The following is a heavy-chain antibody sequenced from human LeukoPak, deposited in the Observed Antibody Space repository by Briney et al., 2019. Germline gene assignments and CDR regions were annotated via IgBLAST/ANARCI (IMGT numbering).Heavy chain of an antibody. CDR3: ASLVVGAPDHFDY. D-gene: IGHD1-26*01. CDR1: GFTFSTYG. Sequence: PGGSLRLSCAASGFTFSTYGMHWVRQAPGKGLEWVSVIYSGGSTYYADSVKGRFTISRDNSKNTLYLQMNSLRAEDTAVYYCASLVVGAPDHFDYWGQGTLVTVSS. V-gene: IGHV3-NL1*01. CDR2: IYSGGST. J-gene: IGHJ4*02.